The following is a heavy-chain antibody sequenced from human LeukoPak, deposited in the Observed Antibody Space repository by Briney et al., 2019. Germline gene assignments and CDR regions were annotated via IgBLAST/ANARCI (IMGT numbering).Heavy chain of an antibody. CDR2: IIPIFGTA. D-gene: IGHD3-10*01. J-gene: IGHJ5*02. Sequence: SVKVSCKASGGTFSSYAISWVRQAPGQGLEWMGGIIPIFGTANYAQKFQGRVTITADESTSTAYVELSSLRSEDTAVYYCARAPQAIYYYGSGSSNWFDPWGQGTLVTVSS. CDR1: GGTFSSYA. V-gene: IGHV1-69*01. CDR3: ARAPQAIYYYGSGSSNWFDP.